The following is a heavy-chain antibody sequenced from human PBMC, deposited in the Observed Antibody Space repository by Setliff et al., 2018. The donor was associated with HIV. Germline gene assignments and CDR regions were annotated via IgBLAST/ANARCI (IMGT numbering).Heavy chain of an antibody. D-gene: IGHD6-19*01. V-gene: IGHV1-18*01. J-gene: IGHJ6*02. Sequence: GASVKVSCKASGYTFTSYDISWVRHAPGQGLEWMGWINAYNGNTTYAQNLQGRVTMTTDTSTNTASMELRSLRSEDTAVYYCVRSGWPYYYHYYAMDVWGQGTTVTVSS. CDR3: VRSGWPYYYHYYAMDV. CDR1: GYTFTSYD. CDR2: INAYNGNT.